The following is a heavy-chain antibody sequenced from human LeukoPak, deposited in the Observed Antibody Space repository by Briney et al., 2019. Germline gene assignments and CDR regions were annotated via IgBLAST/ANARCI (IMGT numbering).Heavy chain of an antibody. CDR3: ARQVNVGPTAAWYFDY. J-gene: IGHJ4*02. V-gene: IGHV5-51*01. CDR1: GYSFTSYW. CDR2: IYPGDSDT. D-gene: IGHD2-15*01. Sequence: GESLKISCKGSGYSFTSYWIGWVRQMPGKGLEWMGIIYPGDSDTRYSPSFQGQVTISADKSTSTAYLQWSSLKASNTAMYYCARQVNVGPTAAWYFDYWGQGTLVTVSS.